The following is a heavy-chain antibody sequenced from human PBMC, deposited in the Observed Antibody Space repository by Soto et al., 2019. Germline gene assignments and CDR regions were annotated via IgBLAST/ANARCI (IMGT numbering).Heavy chain of an antibody. CDR3: ARDQTKWLTDAFDI. D-gene: IGHD5-12*01. CDR2: ISPYNGNT. Sequence: HVQLVQSGAEVKKPGASLKVSCKASGYNFISYGVSWVRQAPGQGLEWLGWISPYNGNTNYAQKFQGRITMTTDTSTSTVYMDLRSLRTDDTAVYYCARDQTKWLTDAFDIWGQGTMVVVSS. CDR1: GYNFISYG. V-gene: IGHV1-18*01. J-gene: IGHJ3*02.